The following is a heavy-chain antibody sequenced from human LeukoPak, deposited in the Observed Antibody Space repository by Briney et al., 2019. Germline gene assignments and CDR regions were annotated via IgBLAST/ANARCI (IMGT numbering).Heavy chain of an antibody. V-gene: IGHV3-23*01. D-gene: IGHD3-10*01. CDR2: ISGSGGST. Sequence: GGSLRLSCAASGITFSSYAMSWVRQAPGKGLEWVSLISGSGGSTNYADSVKGRFTISRDNSKNTLYLQMNSLRAEDTAVYYCANAVTMVRGVPRYWGQGTLVTVSS. J-gene: IGHJ4*02. CDR3: ANAVTMVRGVPRY. CDR1: GITFSSYA.